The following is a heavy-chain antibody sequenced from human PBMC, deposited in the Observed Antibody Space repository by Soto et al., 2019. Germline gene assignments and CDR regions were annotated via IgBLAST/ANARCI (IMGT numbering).Heavy chain of an antibody. D-gene: IGHD3-9*01. CDR2: ISYDGSNK. V-gene: IGHV3-30*18. Sequence: GGSLRLSCAASGFTFSSYSMHWVRQAPGKGLEWVAVISYDGSNKYYADSVKGRFTISRDNSKNTLYLQMNSLRAEDTAVYYCAKDLEDYGILTCRTYYWGQXTLVTVSS. CDR3: AKDLEDYGILTCRTYY. J-gene: IGHJ4*02. CDR1: GFTFSSYS.